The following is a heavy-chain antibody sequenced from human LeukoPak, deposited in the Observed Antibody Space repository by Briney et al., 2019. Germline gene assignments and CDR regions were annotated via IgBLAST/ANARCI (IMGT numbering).Heavy chain of an antibody. Sequence: SETLSLTCTVSGGSISSGGYYWSWIRQPPGKGLEWIGYIYYSGSTYYNPSLKSRVTISVDTSKNQFSLKLSSVTAADTAVYYCARAFDLYYFDYWGQGTLVTVSS. D-gene: IGHD3-9*01. CDR2: IYYSGST. CDR3: ARAFDLYYFDY. J-gene: IGHJ4*02. CDR1: GGSISSGGYY. V-gene: IGHV4-30-4*08.